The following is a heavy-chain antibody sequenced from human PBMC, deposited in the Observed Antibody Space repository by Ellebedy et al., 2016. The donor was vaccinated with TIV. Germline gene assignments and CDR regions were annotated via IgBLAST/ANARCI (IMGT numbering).Heavy chain of an antibody. V-gene: IGHV3-74*01. J-gene: IGHJ4*02. Sequence: GGSLRLSXAASGFTFSRHRMHWVRQAPGKGLEWVSRISSGGSTTSYADSVKGRFTISRDNAKNTLYLQINSLRADDTATYYCAREGVYWYYFGSWGQGTLVTVSS. D-gene: IGHD3-22*01. CDR1: GFTFSRHR. CDR3: AREGVYWYYFGS. CDR2: ISSGGSTT.